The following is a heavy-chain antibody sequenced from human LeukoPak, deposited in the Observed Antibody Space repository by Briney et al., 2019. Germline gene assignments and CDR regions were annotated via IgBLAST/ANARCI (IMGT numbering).Heavy chain of an antibody. V-gene: IGHV3-23*01. CDR2: ISGSGGST. CDR3: AREFGVRGNDY. Sequence: GGPLRLSCAASGYTFSSYAISWVRQAPGKGLEWVSAISGSGGSTYYADSVKGRFTISRDNSKNTLYLQMNSLRAEDTAVYYCAREFGVRGNDYWGQGTLVTVSS. D-gene: IGHD3-10*01. CDR1: GYTFSSYA. J-gene: IGHJ4*02.